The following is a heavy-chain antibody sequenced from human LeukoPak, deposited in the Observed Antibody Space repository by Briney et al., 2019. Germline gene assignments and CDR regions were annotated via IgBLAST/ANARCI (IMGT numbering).Heavy chain of an antibody. Sequence: GGSLRLSCAASGFTFSDYYMSWIRQAPGKGLEWVSYISSSGSTIYYADSVKGRFTISRDNAKNTLYLQMNSLRAEDTAVYYCAKFLPTHIVVANYYFDYWGQGTLVTVSS. CDR2: ISSSGSTI. D-gene: IGHD2-21*01. J-gene: IGHJ4*02. CDR1: GFTFSDYY. CDR3: AKFLPTHIVVANYYFDY. V-gene: IGHV3-11*01.